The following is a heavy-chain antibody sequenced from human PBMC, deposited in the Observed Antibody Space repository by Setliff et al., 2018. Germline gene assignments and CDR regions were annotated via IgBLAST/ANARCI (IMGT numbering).Heavy chain of an antibody. CDR3: ARVGDSSGYRAFDI. J-gene: IGHJ3*02. CDR2: IYSGGST. D-gene: IGHD3-22*01. CDR1: GFTVSSNY. Sequence: GGSLRLSCAASGFTVSSNYMSWVRRAPGKGLEWVSVIYSGGSTYYADSVKGRFTISRHNSKNTLYLQMNSLRAEDTAVYYCARVGDSSGYRAFDIWGQGTMVTVS. V-gene: IGHV3-53*04.